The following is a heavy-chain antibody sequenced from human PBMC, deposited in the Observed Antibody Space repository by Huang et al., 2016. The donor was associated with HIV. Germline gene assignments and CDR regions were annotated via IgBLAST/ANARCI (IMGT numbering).Heavy chain of an antibody. CDR1: GYSFRRYW. D-gene: IGHD3-16*01. V-gene: IGHV5-51*03. Sequence: GAEVKKPGESLRISCKGSGYSFRRYWIGWVRQLPGKGLEWMGIIYPGYSDTRYSPSFQGLVTISADKSSSTAYLQWSSLKASDTAMYYCAREGGSRYYMDVWGKGTTVTVSS. CDR3: AREGGSRYYMDV. CDR2: IYPGYSDT. J-gene: IGHJ6*03.